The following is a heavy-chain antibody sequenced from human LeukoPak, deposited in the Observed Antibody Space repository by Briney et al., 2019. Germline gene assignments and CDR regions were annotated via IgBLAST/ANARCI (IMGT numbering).Heavy chain of an antibody. CDR1: GGSISSSSYY. D-gene: IGHD1-1*01. CDR3: ARVSWNDGVHYYYYMDV. V-gene: IGHV4-39*07. Sequence: SETLSLTCTVSGGSISSSSYYWGWIRQPPGKGLEWIGSIYYSGSTYYNPSLKSRVTISVDTSKNQFSLKLSSVTAADTAVYYCARVSWNDGVHYYYYMDVWGKGTTVTVSS. J-gene: IGHJ6*03. CDR2: IYYSGST.